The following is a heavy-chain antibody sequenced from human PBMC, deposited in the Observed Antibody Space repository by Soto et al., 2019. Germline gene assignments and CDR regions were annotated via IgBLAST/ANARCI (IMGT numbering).Heavy chain of an antibody. D-gene: IGHD3-16*01. J-gene: IGHJ4*02. Sequence: QVHLVESGGGVVQPGRSLRLSCAATGFTFSSYGMHWVRQAPGKGLEWVAVISYDGSKKNYADSVKGRFTISRDNSKNTLYLQMNSLRAEDTAVYYCAKDGLMITFGGVTHWGQGTLVTVSS. CDR1: GFTFSSYG. V-gene: IGHV3-30*18. CDR3: AKDGLMITFGGVTH. CDR2: ISYDGSKK.